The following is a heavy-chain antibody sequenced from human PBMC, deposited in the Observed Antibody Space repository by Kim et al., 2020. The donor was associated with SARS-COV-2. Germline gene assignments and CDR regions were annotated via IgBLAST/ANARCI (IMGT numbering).Heavy chain of an antibody. V-gene: IGHV3-30*01. J-gene: IGHJ4*02. Sequence: KGRFTISRDNSKNKLYLQLNSLRAEDTAVYYCARSLGEGIASAGTGVDSWGQGTLVTVSS. D-gene: IGHD6-13*01. CDR3: ARSLGEGIASAGTGVDS.